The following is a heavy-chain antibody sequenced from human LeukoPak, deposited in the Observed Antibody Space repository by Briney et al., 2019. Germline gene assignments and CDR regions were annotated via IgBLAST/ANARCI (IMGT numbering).Heavy chain of an antibody. CDR3: ARGGDYGDCDSYYYYYMDV. CDR2: IYTSGST. CDR1: GGSISSGSYY. Sequence: SETLSLTCTVSGGSISSGSYYWSWIRQPAGKGLEWIGRIYTSGSTNYNPSLKSRVTISVDTSKNQFSLKLSSVTAADTAVYYCARGGDYGDCDSYYYYYMDVWGKGTTVTISS. J-gene: IGHJ6*03. D-gene: IGHD4-17*01. V-gene: IGHV4-61*02.